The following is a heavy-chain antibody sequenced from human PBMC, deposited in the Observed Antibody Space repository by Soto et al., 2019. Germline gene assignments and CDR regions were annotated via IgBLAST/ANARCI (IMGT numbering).Heavy chain of an antibody. CDR1: GFTFSSYA. V-gene: IGHV3-23*01. CDR2: ISGSGGST. J-gene: IGHJ4*02. Sequence: PGGSLRLSCAASGFTFSSYAMSWVRQAPGKGLEWVSAISGSGGSTYYADSVKGRFTISRDNSKNTLYLQMNSLRAEDTAVYYCAKDPPGSSSTRSYYIDFSGQATLVTVSS. CDR3: AKDPPGSSSTRSYYIDF. D-gene: IGHD2-2*01.